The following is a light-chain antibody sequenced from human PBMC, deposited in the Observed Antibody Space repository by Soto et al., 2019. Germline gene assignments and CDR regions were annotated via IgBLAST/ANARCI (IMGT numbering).Light chain of an antibody. CDR1: QSVSSSY. J-gene: IGKJ1*01. Sequence: EIVLTQSPGTLSLSPGERATLSCRASQSVSSSYLAWYQQKPGQAPRLLIYGASSRATGIPDRFSGSGSGTDFTLTISGLEPEDFAVYYCQQYGSSPPTWTFDQGTKVEIK. CDR3: QQYGSSPPTWT. CDR2: GAS. V-gene: IGKV3-20*01.